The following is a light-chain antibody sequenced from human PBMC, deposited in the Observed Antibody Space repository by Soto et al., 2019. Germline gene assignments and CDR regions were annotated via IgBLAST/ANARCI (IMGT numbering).Light chain of an antibody. Sequence: QTVVTQEPSFSVSPGGTVTLTCGLSSGSASTSHFPSWYRQTPGQPPRTLIYSTIARSSGVPDRFSGSILGNKAALTITGAQADDESDYYCVLYMGGGISVFGGGTKLTVL. CDR1: SGSASTSHF. CDR3: VLYMGGGISV. CDR2: STI. J-gene: IGLJ2*01. V-gene: IGLV8-61*01.